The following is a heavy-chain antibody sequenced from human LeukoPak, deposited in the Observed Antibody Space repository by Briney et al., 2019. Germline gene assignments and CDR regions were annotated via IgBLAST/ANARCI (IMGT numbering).Heavy chain of an antibody. CDR1: GGSISSGDYY. D-gene: IGHD2-2*01. CDR2: IYYSRST. J-gene: IGHJ4*02. Sequence: KPSETLSLTCTVSGGSISSGDYYWSWIRQPPGKGLEWIGYIYYSRSTYYNPSLKSRVTISVDTSKNQFSLKLSSVTAADTAVYYCARAVAELGYCSSTSCLSYLDYWGQGTLVTVSS. CDR3: ARAVAELGYCSSTSCLSYLDY. V-gene: IGHV4-30-4*01.